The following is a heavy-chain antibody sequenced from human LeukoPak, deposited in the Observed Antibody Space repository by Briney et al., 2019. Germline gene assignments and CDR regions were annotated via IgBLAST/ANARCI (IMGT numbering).Heavy chain of an antibody. V-gene: IGHV3-7*01. D-gene: IGHD3-10*01. CDR2: INQAGSEK. CDR3: VRSLERFGTRDY. Sequence: GGSLRLSCAASEFIFGAYWMTWVRQAPGKGLGWVANINQAGSEKYYKDSVKGRFTISRDNAKKSLFLQMNSLTAEDTGLYYCVRSLERFGTRDYWGQGTLVTVSS. J-gene: IGHJ4*02. CDR1: EFIFGAYW.